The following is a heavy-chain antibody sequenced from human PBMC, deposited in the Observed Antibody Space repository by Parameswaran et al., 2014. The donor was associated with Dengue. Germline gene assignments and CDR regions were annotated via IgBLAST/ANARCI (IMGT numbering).Heavy chain of an antibody. Sequence: VRQMPGKGLEWMAIIYPDDSDTKYSPSFQGQVTISADKSTNTAYLQWSSLKASDTAMYYCARRINYYNSVGYYDHWGQGTLVTVSS. D-gene: IGHD3-22*01. CDR2: IYPDDSDT. CDR3: ARRINYYNSVGYYDH. J-gene: IGHJ4*02. V-gene: IGHV5-51*01.